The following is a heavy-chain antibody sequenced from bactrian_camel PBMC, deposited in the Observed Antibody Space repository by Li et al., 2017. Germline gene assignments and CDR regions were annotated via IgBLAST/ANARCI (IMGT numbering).Heavy chain of an antibody. V-gene: IGHV3S5*01. CDR1: GSTFSSHY. D-gene: IGHD3*01. Sequence: SGGGLVQPGGSLRHSCAASGSTFSSHYMNWVRQRPGKGLEWVSTIYNDGRNTYYTKSVEGRFAISRDNAKNTVYLQMNSLQSEDTALYYCATDHDLRLRTVLGAKGTYNYWGQGTQVTVS. J-gene: IGHJ4*01. CDR3: ATDHDLRLRTVLGAKGTYNY. CDR2: IYNDGRNT.